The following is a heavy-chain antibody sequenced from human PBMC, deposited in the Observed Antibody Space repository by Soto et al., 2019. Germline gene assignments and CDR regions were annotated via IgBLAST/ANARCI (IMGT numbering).Heavy chain of an antibody. V-gene: IGHV5-51*01. CDR2: IYPGDSDT. CDR1: GYIFTSYW. J-gene: IGHJ6*01. D-gene: IGHD5-18*01. CDR3: ARSVDTAMVNEYYGMDV. Sequence: GESLKISCKGSGYIFTSYWIVLVRQMPGKSLEWMGIIYPGDSDTRYSPSFQGQVTISADKSISTAYLQWSSLKASDTAMYYCARSVDTAMVNEYYGMDVWGQGTTVTVSS.